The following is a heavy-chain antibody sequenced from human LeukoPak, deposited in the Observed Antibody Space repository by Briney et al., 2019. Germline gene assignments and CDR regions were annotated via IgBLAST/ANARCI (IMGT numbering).Heavy chain of an antibody. V-gene: IGHV4-34*01. CDR1: GGSFSGYY. Sequence: SETLSLTCAVYGGSFSGYYWSWIRQPPGKGLEWIGEINHSGSTNYNPSLKSRVTISVDTSKNQFSLKLSSVTAADMAVYYCARRPKRWFTEYYFDYWGQGTLVTVSS. D-gene: IGHD2-15*01. CDR2: INHSGST. J-gene: IGHJ4*02. CDR3: ARRPKRWFTEYYFDY.